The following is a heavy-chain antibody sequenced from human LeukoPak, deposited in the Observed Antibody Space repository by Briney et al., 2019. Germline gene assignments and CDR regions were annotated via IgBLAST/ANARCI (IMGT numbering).Heavy chain of an antibody. V-gene: IGHV3-7*01. J-gene: IGHJ4*02. CDR2: IKQDGSEK. CDR3: ARAIGKSEGY. D-gene: IGHD4-23*01. Sequence: GGSLRLSCAASGFTFSFNSMHWVRQAPGKGLEWVANIKQDGSEKYYVDSVKGRFTISRDNAKSSLYLQMDSLRAEDTAVYYCARAIGKSEGYWGQGTLVTVSS. CDR1: GFTFSFNS.